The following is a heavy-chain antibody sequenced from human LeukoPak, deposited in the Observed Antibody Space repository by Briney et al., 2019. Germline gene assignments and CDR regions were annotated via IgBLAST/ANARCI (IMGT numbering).Heavy chain of an antibody. CDR1: GFTFSSYA. CDR2: ISYDGSNK. J-gene: IGHJ4*02. Sequence: PGGSLRLSCAASGFTFSSYAMHWVRQAPGKGLEWVAVISYDGSNKYYADSVKGRSTISRDNSKNTLYLQMNSLRAEDTAVYYCARSGEDYDILTGSYYFDYWGQGTLVTVSS. D-gene: IGHD3-9*01. CDR3: ARSGEDYDILTGSYYFDY. V-gene: IGHV3-30*04.